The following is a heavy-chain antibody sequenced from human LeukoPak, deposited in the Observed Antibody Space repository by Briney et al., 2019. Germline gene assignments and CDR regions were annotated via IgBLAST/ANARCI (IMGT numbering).Heavy chain of an antibody. CDR2: INHSGST. J-gene: IGHJ6*03. CDR1: GGSFSGYY. CDR3: ARVVVPAADMDV. V-gene: IGHV4-34*01. D-gene: IGHD2-2*01. Sequence: SETLSLTCAVYGGSFSGYYWSWIRQPPGKGLEWIGEINHSGSTNYNPSLKSRVTISVDTSKNQFSLKLSSVTDADTAAYYCARVVVPAADMDVWGKGTTVTVSS.